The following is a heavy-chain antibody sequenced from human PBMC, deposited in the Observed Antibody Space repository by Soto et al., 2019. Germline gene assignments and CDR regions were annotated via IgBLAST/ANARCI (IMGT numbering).Heavy chain of an antibody. V-gene: IGHV4-38-2*02. J-gene: IGHJ6*02. CDR2: IYHSGST. D-gene: IGHD2-2*01. Sequence: SETLSLTCAVSGYSISSGYYWGWIRQPPGKGLEWIGSIYHSGSTYYNPSLKSRVTISVDTSKNQFSLKLSSVTAADTAVYYCARDQLDIAVVPAAISYGMDVWGQGTTVTVSS. CDR3: ARDQLDIAVVPAAISYGMDV. CDR1: GYSISSGYY.